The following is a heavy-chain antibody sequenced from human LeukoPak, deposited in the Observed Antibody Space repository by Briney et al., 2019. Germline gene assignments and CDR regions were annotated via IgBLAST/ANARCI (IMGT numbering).Heavy chain of an antibody. D-gene: IGHD6-13*01. CDR1: GFTFSSYA. Sequence: PGGSLRLSCAASGFTFSSYAMHWVRQAPGKGLEYVSAISSNGGSTYYANSVKGRFSISRDNSKNTLYLQMGSLRAEDVAVYYCARVGWPNKYSRSWFFDYWGQGTLVTVSS. V-gene: IGHV3-64*01. CDR2: ISSNGGST. J-gene: IGHJ4*02. CDR3: ARVGWPNKYSRSWFFDY.